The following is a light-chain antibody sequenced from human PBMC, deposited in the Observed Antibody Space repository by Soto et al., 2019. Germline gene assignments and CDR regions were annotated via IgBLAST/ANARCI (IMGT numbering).Light chain of an antibody. V-gene: IGKV3-20*01. J-gene: IGKJ1*01. CDR2: DTS. CDR3: QQYGSSPWT. Sequence: EIVLTQSPGSLSLSSGERATLSCRASQSVSSNYLAGYQQTPAQAPRHLIYDTSSRATDIPDRFSGSGSGTDFTFSITRLEPEDSAVYFCQQYGSSPWTFGQGTTVEIK. CDR1: QSVSSNY.